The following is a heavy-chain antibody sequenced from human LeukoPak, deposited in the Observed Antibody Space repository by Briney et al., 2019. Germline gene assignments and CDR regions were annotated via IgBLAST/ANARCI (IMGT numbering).Heavy chain of an antibody. J-gene: IGHJ4*02. CDR3: ARGPIVVVVAAYRFDY. V-gene: IGHV4-39*07. Sequence: TGGSLRLSCAASRFTFSSYSMNWVRQPPGKGLEWIGSIYYSGSTYYNPSLKSRVTISVDTSKNQFSLKLSSVTAADTAVYYCARGPIVVVVAAYRFDYWGQGTLVTVSS. D-gene: IGHD2-15*01. CDR1: RFTFSSYS. CDR2: IYYSGST.